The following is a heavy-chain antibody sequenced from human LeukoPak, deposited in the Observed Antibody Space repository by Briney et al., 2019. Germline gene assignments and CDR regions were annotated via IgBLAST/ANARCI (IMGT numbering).Heavy chain of an antibody. CDR1: GASISGYY. V-gene: IGHV4-59*01. J-gene: IGHJ4*02. CDR2: IYHSRSA. Sequence: SETLSLTCTVSGASISGYYWSWIRQPPGKGLEWIGYIYHSRSASYNPSLKSRVTISVDTAKNHISLKLSSVTAADTAVYYCAAESERWLVRSWGQGTLVTVSS. D-gene: IGHD6-19*01. CDR3: AAESERWLVRS.